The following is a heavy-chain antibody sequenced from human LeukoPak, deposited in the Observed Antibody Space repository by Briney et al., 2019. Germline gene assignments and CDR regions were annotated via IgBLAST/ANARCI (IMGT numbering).Heavy chain of an antibody. V-gene: IGHV1-69*05. CDR3: ARDLNYDSSGYRPGENYYYYMDV. J-gene: IGHJ6*03. Sequence: SVKVSCKASGGTLSRYSISWVRQAPGQGLEWMGRIIPIFGTANYAQKFQGRVTITTDESTSAAYMELSSLRSEDTAVYYCARDLNYDSSGYRPGENYYYYMDVWGKGTTVTVSS. CDR1: GGTLSRYS. D-gene: IGHD3-22*01. CDR2: IIPIFGTA.